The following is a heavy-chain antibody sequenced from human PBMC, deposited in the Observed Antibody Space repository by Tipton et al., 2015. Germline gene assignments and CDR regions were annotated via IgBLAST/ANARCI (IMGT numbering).Heavy chain of an antibody. D-gene: IGHD3/OR15-3a*01. J-gene: IGHJ4*02. V-gene: IGHV4-34*01. CDR2: INHGGST. Sequence: LRLSCAASGFTVSGYYMGWIRQAPGKGLEWIGEINHGGSTNYNPSLKSRVTISVDTSKNQFSLKLNSVTAADTAVYYCARGDWIIWGQGTLVTVSS. CDR3: ARGDWII. CDR1: GFTVSGYY.